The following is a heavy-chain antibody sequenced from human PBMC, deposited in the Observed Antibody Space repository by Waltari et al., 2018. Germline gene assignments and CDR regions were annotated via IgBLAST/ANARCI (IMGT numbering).Heavy chain of an antibody. CDR1: DSSISRAFY. CDR3: TRGILFSGYMDV. CDR2: FYHSGSK. Sequence: QVQLQESGPGLLKPSETLSLPCAVPDSSISRAFYWGWIRQPPGRGLEWIGSFYHSGSKYYKPSLKSRVTISVDTSRNQFSLRLSSVTAADTAVYYCTRGILFSGYMDVWGKGTTVIVSS. J-gene: IGHJ6*03. V-gene: IGHV4-38-2*01. D-gene: IGHD3-10*02.